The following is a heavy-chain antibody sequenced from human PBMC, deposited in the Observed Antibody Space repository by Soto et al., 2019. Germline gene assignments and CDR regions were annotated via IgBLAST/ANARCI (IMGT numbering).Heavy chain of an antibody. Sequence: ASVKVSCKASGYPFSDNQIHWLRRAPGQGLEWMGRINPRSDDTNSAQKFQGRVTMTRDTSIDTAYLELTGLTSDDTATYYCVRIHSPAYLRWGFDPPSQGTLVTVSS. J-gene: IGHJ5*02. CDR3: VRIHSPAYLRWGFDP. CDR2: INPRSDDT. CDR1: GYPFSDNQ. D-gene: IGHD7-27*01. V-gene: IGHV1-2*02.